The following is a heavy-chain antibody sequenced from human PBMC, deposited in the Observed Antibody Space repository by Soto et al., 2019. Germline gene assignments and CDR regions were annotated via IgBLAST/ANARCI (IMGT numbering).Heavy chain of an antibody. CDR2: FYYSGNT. Sequence: PSETLSLTCTVSGDSISDYYWSWIRQPAGKGLEWIGRFYYSGNTKSNPSLKSRVTMSADTSKNQFSLSLRSVTAADSAIYYCARMYNSGSYRPEGDYFFYGMDVWGQGTTVTVSS. D-gene: IGHD6-19*01. J-gene: IGHJ6*02. V-gene: IGHV4-4*07. CDR1: GDSISDYY. CDR3: ARMYNSGSYRPEGDYFFYGMDV.